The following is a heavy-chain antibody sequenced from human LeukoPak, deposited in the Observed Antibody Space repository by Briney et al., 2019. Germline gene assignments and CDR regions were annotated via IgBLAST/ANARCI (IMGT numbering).Heavy chain of an antibody. CDR2: ISYDGSNK. Sequence: GGSLRLSCAASGFTFSSYGMHWVRQAPGKRLEWVAVISYDGSNKYYADSVKGRFTISRDNSKNTLYLQMNSLRAEDTAVYYCAKPGTDYWGQGTLVTVSS. CDR1: GFTFSSYG. CDR3: AKPGTDY. V-gene: IGHV3-30*18. J-gene: IGHJ4*02.